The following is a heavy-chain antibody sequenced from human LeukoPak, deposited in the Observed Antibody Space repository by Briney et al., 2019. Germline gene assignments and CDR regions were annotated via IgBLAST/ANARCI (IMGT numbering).Heavy chain of an antibody. CDR1: GGSISSGGYY. Sequence: PSETLSLTCTVSGGSISSGGYYWSWIRQPPGKGLEWIGYIYHSGSTYYNPSLKSRGTISVDRSKNQFSLKLSSATAADTAVYYCARHRYSNMFDYWGQGTLVTVSS. D-gene: IGHD4-11*01. CDR2: IYHSGST. J-gene: IGHJ4*02. CDR3: ARHRYSNMFDY. V-gene: IGHV4-30-2*01.